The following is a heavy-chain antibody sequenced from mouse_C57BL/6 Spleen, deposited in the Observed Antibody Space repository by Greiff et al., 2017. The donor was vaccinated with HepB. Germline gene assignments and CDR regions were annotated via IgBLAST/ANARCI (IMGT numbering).Heavy chain of an antibody. V-gene: IGHV1-69*01. D-gene: IGHD1-1*01. CDR3: ARNYGSRDFDY. CDR2: IDPSDSYT. Sequence: VQLQQSGAELVMPGASVKLSCKASGYTFTSYWMHWVKQRPGQGLEWIGEIDPSDSYTNYNQKFKGKSTLTVDKSSSTAYMQLSSLTSEDSAVYYCARNYGSRDFDYWGQGTTLTVSS. CDR1: GYTFTSYW. J-gene: IGHJ2*01.